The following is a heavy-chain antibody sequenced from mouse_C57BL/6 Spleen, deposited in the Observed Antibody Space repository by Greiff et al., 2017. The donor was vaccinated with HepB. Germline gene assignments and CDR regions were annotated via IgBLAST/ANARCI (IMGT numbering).Heavy chain of an antibody. V-gene: IGHV3-6*01. J-gene: IGHJ2*01. CDR3: ASGDWDGY. CDR2: ISYDGSN. D-gene: IGHD4-1*01. Sequence: EVKLMESGPGLVKPSQSLSLTCSVTGYSITSGYYWNWIRQFPGNKLEWMGYISYDGSNNYNPSLKNRISITRDTSKNQFFLKLNSVTTEDTATYYCASGDWDGYWGQGTTLTVSS. CDR1: GYSITSGYY.